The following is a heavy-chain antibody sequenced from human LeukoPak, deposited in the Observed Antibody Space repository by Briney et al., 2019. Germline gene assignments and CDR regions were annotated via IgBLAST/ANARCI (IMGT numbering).Heavy chain of an antibody. J-gene: IGHJ5*02. CDR1: GDSISSGDYY. CDR2: ISSSGST. CDR3: ARDLGPHSSGYSNWFDP. Sequence: SETLSLTCTVSGDSISSGDYYWSWIRQPAGKGLEWIGRISSSGSTNYNPSLKSRVTISVDTSKNQFSLKLSSVTAADTAVYYCARDLGPHSSGYSNWFDPWGQGTLVTVSS. D-gene: IGHD3-22*01. V-gene: IGHV4-61*02.